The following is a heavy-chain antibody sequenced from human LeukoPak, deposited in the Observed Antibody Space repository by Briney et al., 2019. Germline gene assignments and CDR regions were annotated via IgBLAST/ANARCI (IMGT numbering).Heavy chain of an antibody. CDR2: INHRGST. CDR3: ARAHGDYDILTGYNNPFDY. Sequence: SESLSPTYTVSGYSISSVYTWCWIRQPPGKGREWIGSINHRGSTYFNPSLKSRVTISVDTSKNQVSLKLSSVTAADTAVYYCARAHGDYDILTGYNNPFDYWGQGTLVTVSS. CDR1: GYSISSVYT. V-gene: IGHV4-38-2*02. J-gene: IGHJ4*02. D-gene: IGHD3-9*01.